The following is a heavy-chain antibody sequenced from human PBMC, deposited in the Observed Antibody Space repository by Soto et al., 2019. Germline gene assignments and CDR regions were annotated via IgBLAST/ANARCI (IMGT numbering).Heavy chain of an antibody. V-gene: IGHV4-39*01. CDR2: IYYSGST. CDR1: GGSISSSSYY. J-gene: IGHJ5*02. Sequence: QLQLQESGPGLVKPSETLSLTCTVSGGSISSSSYYWGWIRQPPGKGLEWIGTIYYSGSTFYNPSLKSRVTISVDTSKNQFSLRLSSVTAADTAVYYCARTSRTISRYGGVNWFDPWGQGTLVTVSS. CDR3: ARTSRTISRYGGVNWFDP. D-gene: IGHD6-25*01.